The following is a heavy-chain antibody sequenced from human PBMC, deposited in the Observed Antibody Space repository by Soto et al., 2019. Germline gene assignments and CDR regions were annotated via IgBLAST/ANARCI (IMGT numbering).Heavy chain of an antibody. CDR3: ARDPAYYDFWSGYYTPYYYYGMDV. J-gene: IGHJ6*02. CDR1: GGTFSSYA. Sequence: QVQLVQSGAEVKKPGSSVKVSCKASGGTFSSYAISWVRQAPGQGLEWMGGIIPIFGTANYAQKFQGRVTITVDESTSTAYMELSSLRSEDTAVYYCARDPAYYDFWSGYYTPYYYYGMDVWGQGTTVTVSS. V-gene: IGHV1-69*01. D-gene: IGHD3-3*01. CDR2: IIPIFGTA.